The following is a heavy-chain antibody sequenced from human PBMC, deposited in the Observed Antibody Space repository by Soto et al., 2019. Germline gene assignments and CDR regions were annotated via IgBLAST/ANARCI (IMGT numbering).Heavy chain of an antibody. CDR2: IYFTGNT. D-gene: IGHD6-25*01. CDR3: AGQTFTIAAASYGRSNWFDP. CDR1: GGSITSSSHF. V-gene: IGHV4-39*01. Sequence: SETLSLTCSASGGSITSSSHFWGWVRQPPGKGLEWIGTIYFTGNTYYPPSLKSRLTMSIDTSKNEFSLRLDSVSAADTAVYYCAGQTFTIAAASYGRSNWFDPWGPGTLVTVSS. J-gene: IGHJ5*02.